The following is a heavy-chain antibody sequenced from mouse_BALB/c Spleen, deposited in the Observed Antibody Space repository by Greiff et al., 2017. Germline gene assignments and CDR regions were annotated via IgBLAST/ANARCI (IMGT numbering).Heavy chain of an antibody. CDR3: ARGDGGDYAMDY. V-gene: IGHV5-6-5*01. CDR1: GFTFSSYA. D-gene: IGHD1-2*01. J-gene: IGHJ4*01. Sequence: EVHLVESGGGLVKPGGSLKLSCAASGFTFSSYAMSWVRQTPEKRLEWVASISSGGSTYYPDSVKGRFTISRDNARNILYLQMSSLRSEDTAMYYCARGDGGDYAMDYWGQGTSVTVSA. CDR2: ISSGGST.